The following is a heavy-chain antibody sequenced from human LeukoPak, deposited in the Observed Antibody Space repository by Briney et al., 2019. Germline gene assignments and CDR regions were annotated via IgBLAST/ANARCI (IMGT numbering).Heavy chain of an antibody. V-gene: IGHV3-21*01. CDR1: GFTLSSYS. CDR3: ARRAIAEGFDY. J-gene: IGHJ4*02. D-gene: IGHD6-13*01. Sequence: GGSLRLSCAASGFTLSSYSMNWVRQAPGKGLEWVSFISSSSSSYIYYADSVKGRFTISRDNAKNSLYLQMNSLRVEDTAVYYCARRAIAEGFDYWGQGTLVTVSS. CDR2: ISSSSSSYI.